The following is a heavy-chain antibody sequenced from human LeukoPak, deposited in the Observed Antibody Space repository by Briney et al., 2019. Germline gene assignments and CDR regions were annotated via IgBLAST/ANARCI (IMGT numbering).Heavy chain of an antibody. D-gene: IGHD5-12*01. CDR3: ARVGGGYDLYYFDY. Sequence: GGSLRLSCAASGFTFSRYVMHWVRQAPGKGLEYVSSISSNGGTTYYANSVKDRFTISRDNSKNTLYLQMGSLRAEDMAVYYCARVGGGYDLYYFDYWGQGTLVTVSS. J-gene: IGHJ4*02. V-gene: IGHV3-64*01. CDR2: ISSNGGTT. CDR1: GFTFSRYV.